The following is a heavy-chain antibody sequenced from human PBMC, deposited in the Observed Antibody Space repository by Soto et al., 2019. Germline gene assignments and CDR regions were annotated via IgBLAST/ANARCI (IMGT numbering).Heavy chain of an antibody. D-gene: IGHD2-15*01. V-gene: IGHV1-58*01. Sequence: QMQLVQSGPEVKKPGTSVKVSCKASGFTFTSSAVQWVRQARGQRLEWIGWIVVGSGNTNYAQKFQERVTITRDMSTSTAYMELSSLRSEDTAVYYCAAEGAAATLFGYYYGMDVWGQGTTVTVSS. CDR2: IVVGSGNT. CDR1: GFTFTSSA. J-gene: IGHJ6*02. CDR3: AAEGAAATLFGYYYGMDV.